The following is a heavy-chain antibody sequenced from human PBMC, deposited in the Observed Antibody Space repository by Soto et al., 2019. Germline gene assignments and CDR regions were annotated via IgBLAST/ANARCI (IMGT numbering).Heavy chain of an antibody. CDR1: GFTVSINY. V-gene: IGHV3-53*01. Sequence: GGSLRLSCAASGFTVSINYMSWVRHAPGKGLEWVSVIYSGGSTYYADSVKGRFTISRDNSKNTLYLQMNSLRAEDTAVYYCARNSGIRYYYYGMDVWGQGTTVTAP. J-gene: IGHJ6*02. CDR3: ARNSGIRYYYYGMDV. D-gene: IGHD6-13*01. CDR2: IYSGGST.